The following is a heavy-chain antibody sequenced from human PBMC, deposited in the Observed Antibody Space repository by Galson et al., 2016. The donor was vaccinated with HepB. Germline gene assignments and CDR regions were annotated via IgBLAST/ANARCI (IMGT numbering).Heavy chain of an antibody. CDR2: ISASGQTT. Sequence: SLRLSCAASGFTFNSYAMSWVRQAPGKGLEWVAGISASGQTTFYADSVTGRFTISRDNSKNTLNLEMNKLRVDDTAVYYCVKDRRYGDYVGWFDPWGRGTPVIVSS. CDR3: VKDRRYGDYVGWFDP. V-gene: IGHV3-23*01. CDR1: GFTFNSYA. D-gene: IGHD4-17*01. J-gene: IGHJ5*02.